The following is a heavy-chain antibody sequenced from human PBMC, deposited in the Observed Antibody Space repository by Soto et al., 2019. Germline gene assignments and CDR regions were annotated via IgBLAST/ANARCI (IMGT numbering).Heavy chain of an antibody. CDR2: ISGSGGST. CDR3: AKDFYASSNYYYYYGMDV. CDR1: GFTFSSYA. J-gene: IGHJ6*02. V-gene: IGHV3-23*01. D-gene: IGHD3-16*01. Sequence: GSLRLSCAASGFTFSSYAMSWVRQAPGKGLEWVSAISGSGGSTYYADSVKGRFTISRDNSKNTLYLQMNSLRAEDTAVYYCAKDFYASSNYYYYYGMDVWGQGTTVTVSS.